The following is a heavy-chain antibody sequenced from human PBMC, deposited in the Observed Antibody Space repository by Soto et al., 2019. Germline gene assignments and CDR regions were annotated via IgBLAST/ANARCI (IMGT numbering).Heavy chain of an antibody. V-gene: IGHV3-30*18. CDR2: ISYDGSNK. CDR1: GFTFSSYG. Sequence: QVQLVESGGGVVQPGRSLRLSCAASGFTFSSYGMHWVRQAPGKGLEWVAVISYDGSNKYYADSVKGRFTISRDNSKKQLYLQMNSLRAEDTAVYSWAKGGGGVASGSRDYWGQGTLVTVSS. J-gene: IGHJ4*02. D-gene: IGHD1-26*01. CDR3: AKGGGGVASGSRDY.